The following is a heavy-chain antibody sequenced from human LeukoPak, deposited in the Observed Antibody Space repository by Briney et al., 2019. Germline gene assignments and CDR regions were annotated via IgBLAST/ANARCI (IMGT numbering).Heavy chain of an antibody. CDR2: INSDGSST. V-gene: IGHV3-74*01. CDR1: GFTFSSYW. Sequence: GGSLRLSCAASGFTFSSYWMHWVRQAPGKGLVWVSRINSDGSSTSYADSVKGRFTISRDNAKYSLYLQMNSLRAEDTAVYYCARDGETYYYGSGSYPDHWGQGTLVTVSS. D-gene: IGHD3-10*01. J-gene: IGHJ4*02. CDR3: ARDGETYYYGSGSYPDH.